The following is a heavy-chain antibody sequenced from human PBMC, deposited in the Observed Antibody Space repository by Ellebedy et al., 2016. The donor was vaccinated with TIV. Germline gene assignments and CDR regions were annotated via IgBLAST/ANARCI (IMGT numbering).Heavy chain of an antibody. J-gene: IGHJ4*02. CDR1: GFTFDDYA. D-gene: IGHD3-16*02. V-gene: IGHV3-9*01. CDR3: ARIRFDYVWGSYRYFTPYYFDY. CDR2: ISWNSGSI. Sequence: SLKISXAASGFTFDDYAMHWVRQAPGKGLEWVSGISWNSGSIGYADSVKGRFTISRDNAKNSLYLQMNSLRAEDTAVYYCARIRFDYVWGSYRYFTPYYFDYWGQGTLVTVSS.